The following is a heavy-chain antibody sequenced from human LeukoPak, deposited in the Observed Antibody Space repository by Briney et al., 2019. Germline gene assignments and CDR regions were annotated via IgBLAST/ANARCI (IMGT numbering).Heavy chain of an antibody. V-gene: IGHV4-61*02. CDR1: GGSISSGSYY. Sequence: SETLSLTCTVSGGSISSGSYYWSWIRQPAGKGLEWIGRIYTSGSTNYNPSLKSRVTMSVDTSKNQFSLKLSSVTAADTAVYYCARMGPSSSWPKNFDYWGQGTLVTVSS. D-gene: IGHD6-13*01. CDR2: IYTSGST. CDR3: ARMGPSSSWPKNFDY. J-gene: IGHJ4*02.